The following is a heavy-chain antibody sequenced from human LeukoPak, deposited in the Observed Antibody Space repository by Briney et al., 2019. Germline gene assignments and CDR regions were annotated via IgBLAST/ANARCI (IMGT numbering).Heavy chain of an antibody. Sequence: PSETLSLTCTVSGGSISGCFWSWIRQPPGKGLEWIGYISYSGSANYNPSLKSRVTISVDTSKNQFSLRLSSVTAADTAVYYCAREGSSSSVYFYYLDVWGKGTTVTVSS. D-gene: IGHD6-6*01. V-gene: IGHV4-59*01. CDR2: ISYSGSA. CDR3: AREGSSSSVYFYYLDV. J-gene: IGHJ6*03. CDR1: GGSISGCF.